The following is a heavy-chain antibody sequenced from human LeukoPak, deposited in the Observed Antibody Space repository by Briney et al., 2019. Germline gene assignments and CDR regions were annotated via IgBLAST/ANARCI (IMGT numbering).Heavy chain of an antibody. D-gene: IGHD2-2*01. CDR2: IKSKTDGGTT. Sequence: GGSLRLSCAASEFTVSNAWMSWVRQAPGKGLEWVGRIKSKTDGGTTDYAAPVKGRFTISRDDSKNTLYLQMNSLKTEDTAVYYCTTPPGGYCSSTSCPRAFDIWGQGTMVTVSS. J-gene: IGHJ3*02. CDR3: TTPPGGYCSSTSCPRAFDI. CDR1: EFTVSNAW. V-gene: IGHV3-15*01.